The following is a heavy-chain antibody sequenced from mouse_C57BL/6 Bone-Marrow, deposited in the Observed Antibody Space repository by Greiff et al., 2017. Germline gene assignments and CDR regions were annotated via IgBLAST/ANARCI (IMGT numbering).Heavy chain of an antibody. J-gene: IGHJ1*03. Sequence: ESGGGLVQPGGSMKLSCAASGFTFSDAWMDWVRQSPEKGLEWVAEIRNKANNHATYYAESVKGRFTISRDDSKSSVYLQMNSLRAEDTGIYYCTRRSTVVALYWYFDVWGTGTTVTVSS. CDR2: IRNKANNHAT. D-gene: IGHD1-1*01. CDR1: GFTFSDAW. CDR3: TRRSTVVALYWYFDV. V-gene: IGHV6-6*01.